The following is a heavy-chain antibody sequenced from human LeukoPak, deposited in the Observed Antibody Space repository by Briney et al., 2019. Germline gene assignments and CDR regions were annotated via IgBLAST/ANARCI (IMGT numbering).Heavy chain of an antibody. D-gene: IGHD2-21*01. Sequence: SETLSLTCTVSGGSISSTGSFWGWIRQPSGKGLEWIGSIYSGGITYYNPSLKSRVTISVDTSKNQFSLKLSSVTAADTAVYYCARENGPIAVNLDYWGQGTLVTVSS. J-gene: IGHJ4*02. CDR1: GGSISSTGSF. V-gene: IGHV4-39*07. CDR2: IYSGGIT. CDR3: ARENGPIAVNLDY.